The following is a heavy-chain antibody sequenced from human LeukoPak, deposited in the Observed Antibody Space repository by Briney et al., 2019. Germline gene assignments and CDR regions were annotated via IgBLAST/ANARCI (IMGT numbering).Heavy chain of an antibody. CDR2: IYWDDDK. V-gene: IGHV2-5*02. J-gene: IGHJ4*02. D-gene: IGHD5-18*01. CDR3: AHRQRSYSYDCYFDF. CDR1: GFPLSTSGVG. Sequence: SGPTLVNPTQALTLTCTFSGFPLSTSGVGVGWIGQPPGKALEWLAFIYWDDDKRYSPSLKSRLTITKDTSKNQVVLTMTNMDPVDTATYYCAHRQRSYSYDCYFDFWGQGTLVTVSS.